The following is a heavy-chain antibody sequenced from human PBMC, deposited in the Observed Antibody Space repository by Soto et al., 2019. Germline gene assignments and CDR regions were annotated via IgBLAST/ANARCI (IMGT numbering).Heavy chain of an antibody. CDR1: GGSISSGDYY. CDR2: IYYSGST. D-gene: IGHD6-13*01. CDR3: ARHASSQIDY. J-gene: IGHJ4*02. Sequence: SETLSLTCTVSGGSISSGDYYWSWIRQPPGKGLEWIGYIYYSGSTYYNPSLKGRLTMSVDTSKNQFSLKLSSVTAADTAVYYCARHASSQIDYWGQGTLVTVSS. V-gene: IGHV4-30-4*01.